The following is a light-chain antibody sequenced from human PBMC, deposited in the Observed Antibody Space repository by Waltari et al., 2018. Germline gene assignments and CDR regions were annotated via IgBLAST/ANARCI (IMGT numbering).Light chain of an antibody. J-gene: IGKJ3*01. CDR3: MQALQRPFT. Sequence: VVMTQSPLSLSVSPGEPSSISCRSRASLHSSGYTYLDWYLQKPGQSPQLLISLASTRASGVPDRFSGSGSDTDFTLKISRVEAEDVGLYYCMQALQRPFTFGPGTKVEIK. V-gene: IGKV2-28*01. CDR1: ASLHSSGYTY. CDR2: LAS.